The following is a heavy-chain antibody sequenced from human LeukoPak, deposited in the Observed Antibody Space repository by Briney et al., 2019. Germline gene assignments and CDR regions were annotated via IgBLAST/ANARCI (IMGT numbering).Heavy chain of an antibody. CDR1: GFTFSSYS. J-gene: IGHJ3*02. CDR3: ARDPYSGSFNDAFDI. Sequence: PGGSLRLSCAASGFTFSSYSVNWVRQAPGKGLEWVSYISSSSSTIYYADSVKGRFTISRDNAKNSLYLQMNSLRAEDTAVYYCARDPYSGSFNDAFDIWGQGTMVTVSS. V-gene: IGHV3-48*01. CDR2: ISSSSSTI. D-gene: IGHD1-26*01.